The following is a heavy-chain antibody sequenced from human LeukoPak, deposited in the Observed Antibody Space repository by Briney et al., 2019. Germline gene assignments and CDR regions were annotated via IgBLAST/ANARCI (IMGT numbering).Heavy chain of an antibody. J-gene: IGHJ4*02. CDR2: IYYSGST. V-gene: IGHV4-59*08. CDR3: ARVRLLWFGELLSGAPFDY. D-gene: IGHD3-10*01. Sequence: SETLSLTCTVSGGSISSYYWSWLRQPPGKGLEWIGYIYYSGSTNYNPSLKSRVTISVDTSKNQFSLKLSSVTAADTAVYYCARVRLLWFGELLSGAPFDYWGQGTLVTVSS. CDR1: GGSISSYY.